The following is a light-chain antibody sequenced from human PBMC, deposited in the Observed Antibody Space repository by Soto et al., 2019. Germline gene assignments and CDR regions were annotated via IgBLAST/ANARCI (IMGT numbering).Light chain of an antibody. CDR1: QSVNSN. Sequence: IVLTQSPGTLSLSPWERATLSCMASQSVNSNLAWYQQKPVQAPRLLIYGASTRATGIPARFSGSGSGTEFTLTISSLQSEDFAVYYCQQYNNWPRTFGQGTKVDIK. V-gene: IGKV3-15*01. CDR3: QQYNNWPRT. J-gene: IGKJ1*01. CDR2: GAS.